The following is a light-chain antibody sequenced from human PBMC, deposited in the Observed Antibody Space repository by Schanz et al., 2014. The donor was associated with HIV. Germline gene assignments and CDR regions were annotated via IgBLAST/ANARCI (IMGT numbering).Light chain of an antibody. J-gene: IGKJ1*01. CDR1: QGISSY. CDR3: QQYYTYPRT. CDR2: SAS. V-gene: IGKV1-8*01. Sequence: AIRITQSPSSLSASTGDRVTITCRASQGISSYLAWYQQKPGQAPNLLIYSASTLHSGVPSRFSGSGSGTDFTLTISCLQSEDFATYYCQQYYTYPRTFGQGTKVEV.